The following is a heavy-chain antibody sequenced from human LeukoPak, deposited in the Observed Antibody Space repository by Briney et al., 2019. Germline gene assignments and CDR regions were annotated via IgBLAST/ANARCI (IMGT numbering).Heavy chain of an antibody. V-gene: IGHV4-34*01. CDR2: INHSGST. CDR1: GGSFSGYY. J-gene: IGHJ3*02. D-gene: IGHD3-22*01. Sequence: SETLSLTCAVYGGSFSGYYWSWIRQPPGKGLEWIGEINHSGSTNYNPSLKSRVTISVDTSKNQFSLKLSSVTAADTAVYYCARHGGHYSPFDIWGQGTMVTVSS. CDR3: ARHGGHYSPFDI.